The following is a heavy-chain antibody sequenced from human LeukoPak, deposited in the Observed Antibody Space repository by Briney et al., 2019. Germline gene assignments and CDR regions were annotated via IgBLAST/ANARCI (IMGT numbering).Heavy chain of an antibody. CDR1: GGSFSGYY. V-gene: IGHV4-34*01. Sequence: PSETLSLTCAVYGGSFSGYYWSWIRQPPGKGLEGIGEINHSGSTNYNPSLKSRVTISVDTSKNQFSLKLSAVTAAETAVYYCARVGYCSSTSCYVGDYWGQGTLVTVSS. J-gene: IGHJ4*02. D-gene: IGHD2-2*01. CDR2: INHSGST. CDR3: ARVGYCSSTSCYVGDY.